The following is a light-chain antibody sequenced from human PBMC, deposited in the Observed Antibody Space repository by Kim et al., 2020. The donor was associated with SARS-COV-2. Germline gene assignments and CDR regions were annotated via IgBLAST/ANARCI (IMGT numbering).Light chain of an antibody. J-gene: IGKJ2*01. CDR1: QSVRSTY. Sequence: EIVLTQSPGTLSLSPGERATLSCRASQSVRSTYLAWYQQKPGQAPRLLIYGASSRATGIPDRFSGSGSGTDFTLTISRLEPEDFAVYYCQQCDSLPRTFGQGTKLEI. V-gene: IGKV3-20*01. CDR3: QQCDSLPRT. CDR2: GAS.